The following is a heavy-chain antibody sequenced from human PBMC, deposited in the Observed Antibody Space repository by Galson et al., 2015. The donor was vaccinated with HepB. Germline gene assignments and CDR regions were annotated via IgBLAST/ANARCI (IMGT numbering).Heavy chain of an antibody. Sequence: QSGAEVKKPGESLRISCKGSGYSFTSCWISWVRQMPGKGLEWMWRIDPSDSYTNYSPSFQGHVTISADKSISTAYLQWSSLKASDTAMYYCARLVRDTYYYGSGRTKIDYWGQGTLVTVSS. V-gene: IGHV5-10-1*01. CDR3: ARLVRDTYYYGSGRTKIDY. CDR1: GYSFTSCW. CDR2: IDPSDSYT. D-gene: IGHD3-10*01. J-gene: IGHJ4*02.